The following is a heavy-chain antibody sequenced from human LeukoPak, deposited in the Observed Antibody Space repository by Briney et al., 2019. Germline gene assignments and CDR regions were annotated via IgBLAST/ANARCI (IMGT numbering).Heavy chain of an antibody. CDR2: INSDGSST. D-gene: IGHD6-19*01. Sequence: PGGSLRLSSAASGFTFSSYWMHWVRHAPGKGLVWVSRINSDGSSTSYADSVKGRFTISRDNAKNTLYLQMNSLRAEDTAVYYCARIPDSSGRYSGDYWGQGTLVTVSS. V-gene: IGHV3-74*01. CDR1: GFTFSSYW. J-gene: IGHJ4*02. CDR3: ARIPDSSGRYSGDY.